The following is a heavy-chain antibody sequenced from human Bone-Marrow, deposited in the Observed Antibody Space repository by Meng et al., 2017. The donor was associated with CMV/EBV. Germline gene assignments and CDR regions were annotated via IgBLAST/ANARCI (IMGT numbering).Heavy chain of an antibody. V-gene: IGHV3-64*02. J-gene: IGHJ4*02. D-gene: IGHD7-27*01. CDR1: GFTFSSFA. CDR2: ISSNGGST. CDR3: ARDNWGPDY. Sequence: GESLKISCAATGFTFSSFAMHWVRQAPGKGLEYVSAISSNGGSTYYADSVKGRFTISRDNSKNTLYLQMGSLRAEDMAVYYCARDNWGPDYWGQGTLVTFYS.